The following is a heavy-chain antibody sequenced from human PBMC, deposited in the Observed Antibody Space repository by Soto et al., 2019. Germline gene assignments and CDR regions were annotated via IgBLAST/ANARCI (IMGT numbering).Heavy chain of an antibody. CDR1: GFTVSSNY. D-gene: IGHD1-1*01. CDR2: IYSGGRT. Sequence: EVQLVESGGGLVQPGGSLRLSCAASGFTVSSNYMSWVRQAPGKGLEWVSIIYSGGRTYYADSVKGRFTISRDNSKNTLYLQMNSLRAEDTAVYYCAREPLGTWYWYFDLWGRGTLVTVSS. CDR3: AREPLGTWYWYFDL. J-gene: IGHJ2*01. V-gene: IGHV3-66*01.